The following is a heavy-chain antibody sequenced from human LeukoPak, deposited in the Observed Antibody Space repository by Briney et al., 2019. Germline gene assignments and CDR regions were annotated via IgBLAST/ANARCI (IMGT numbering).Heavy chain of an antibody. CDR2: ISAYSGDT. D-gene: IGHD2-15*01. CDR3: ARDDCSGGSCPGND. Sequence: ASVKVSCKASGYPFTTYGINWVRQAPGQGLDWMGWISAYSGDTNYAQNLQDRVTMTTDTSTGTAYMELRSLRSDDTAVYFCARDDCSGGSCPGNDWGQGTLVTVSS. CDR1: GYPFTTYG. J-gene: IGHJ4*02. V-gene: IGHV1-18*01.